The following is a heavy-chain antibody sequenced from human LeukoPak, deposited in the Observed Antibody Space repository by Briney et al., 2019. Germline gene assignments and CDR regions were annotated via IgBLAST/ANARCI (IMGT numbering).Heavy chain of an antibody. V-gene: IGHV1-46*01. Sequence: ASVKVSCKASGYTFTSYYMHWVRQAPGQGLEWMGIINPSGGSTSYAQKFQGRVTMTRDTSTSTAYLELRSLRSGDTAVYYCAREGPWGGNVALDYWGQGTLVTVSS. J-gene: IGHJ4*02. CDR2: INPSGGST. CDR1: GYTFTSYY. D-gene: IGHD4-23*01. CDR3: AREGPWGGNVALDY.